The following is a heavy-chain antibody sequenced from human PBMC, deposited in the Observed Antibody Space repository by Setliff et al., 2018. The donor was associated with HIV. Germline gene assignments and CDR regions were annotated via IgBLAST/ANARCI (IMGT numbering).Heavy chain of an antibody. Sequence: VASVKVSCKASGYTFTAYYMHWVRQAPGQGLEWMGRINPNSGATNYAQKFQGRVTMTRDTSISTAYMELSRLRSDDTAVYYCATKVYCTNGVCLDAFDIWGQGTMVTVSS. CDR2: INPNSGAT. CDR3: ATKVYCTNGVCLDAFDI. V-gene: IGHV1-2*06. CDR1: GYTFTAYY. D-gene: IGHD2-8*01. J-gene: IGHJ3*02.